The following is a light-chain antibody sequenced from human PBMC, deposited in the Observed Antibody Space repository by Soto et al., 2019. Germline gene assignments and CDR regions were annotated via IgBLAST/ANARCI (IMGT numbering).Light chain of an antibody. Sequence: QSVLTQPPSVSAAPGQKVTISCSGSSSNIGDNSVSWYQQLPGTAPKLLIYDNNKRPSGIPDRFSGSKSGPSATLGITGLQTGDEADYYCGTWDSSLSAAVFGGGTQLTVL. J-gene: IGLJ7*01. CDR1: SSNIGDNS. CDR2: DNN. CDR3: GTWDSSLSAAV. V-gene: IGLV1-51*01.